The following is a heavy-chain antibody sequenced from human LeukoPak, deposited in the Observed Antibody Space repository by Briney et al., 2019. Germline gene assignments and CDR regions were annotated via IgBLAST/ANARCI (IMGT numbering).Heavy chain of an antibody. Sequence: PSETLSLTCTVSGGSITSDYWSWIRQPPGKGLEWVWYIYYSGSTGYNPFLKSRVTISLDTSKNHFSLRLSSVTAADTAIYYCARDYYGSGSLDYWGQGTLVTVSS. CDR2: IYYSGST. D-gene: IGHD3-10*01. CDR3: ARDYYGSGSLDY. J-gene: IGHJ4*02. V-gene: IGHV4-59*01. CDR1: GGSITSDY.